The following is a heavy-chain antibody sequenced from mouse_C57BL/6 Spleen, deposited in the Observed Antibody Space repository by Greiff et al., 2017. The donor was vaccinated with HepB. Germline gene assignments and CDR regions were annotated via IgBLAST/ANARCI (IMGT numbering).Heavy chain of an antibody. Sequence: QVQLQQSGAELVRPGASVTLSCKASGYTFTDYEMHWVKQTPVHGLEWIGAIDPETGGTAYNQKFKGKAILTADKSSSTAYMELRSLTSEDSAVYYCTREESYYDYYAMDYWGQGTSVTVSS. J-gene: IGHJ4*01. CDR1: GYTFTDYE. CDR2: IDPETGGT. CDR3: TREESYYDYYAMDY. V-gene: IGHV1-15*01. D-gene: IGHD1-1*01.